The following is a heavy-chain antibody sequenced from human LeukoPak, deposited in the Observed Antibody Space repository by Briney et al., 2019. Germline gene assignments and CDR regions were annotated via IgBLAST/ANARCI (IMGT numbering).Heavy chain of an antibody. J-gene: IGHJ4*02. V-gene: IGHV1-2*02. CDR2: INPDTGVT. CDR1: GYTFTRHF. D-gene: IGHD2-2*01. CDR3: SREASCDSTSCPQDY. Sequence: ASVKVSCKASGYTFTRHFIFSVRQSPGQRREFMAWINPDTGVTHYAQKFHGRVTVSTDTYISTAYLDIRRLTSDDTASYYCSREASCDSTSCPQDYSGQGTLVTASS.